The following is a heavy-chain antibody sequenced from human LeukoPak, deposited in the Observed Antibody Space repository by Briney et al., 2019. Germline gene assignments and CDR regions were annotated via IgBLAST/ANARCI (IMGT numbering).Heavy chain of an antibody. Sequence: PSETLSLTCSVSGGSISSYYWSWVRQPAGKGLEWIGRIYTSGSTNYNPSLKSRVTMSVDTSKNKFSLKLSSVTAADTAVYYCARVGGVPAAIGWDYYYMDVWGKGTTVTVSS. CDR2: IYTSGST. CDR1: GGSISSYY. J-gene: IGHJ6*03. D-gene: IGHD2-2*02. V-gene: IGHV4-4*07. CDR3: ARVGGVPAAIGWDYYYMDV.